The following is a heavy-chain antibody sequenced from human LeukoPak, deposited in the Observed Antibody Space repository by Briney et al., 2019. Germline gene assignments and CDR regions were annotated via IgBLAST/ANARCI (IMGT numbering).Heavy chain of an antibody. Sequence: ASVKVSCKPSGYAFSSYGISWVRQAPGQGLEWMGWISAYNGNTNYAQKFQGRVTMTTDTSTSTAYMELRSLRSDDTAVYYCARVLSSTSCCGFDYWGQGTLVTVSS. V-gene: IGHV1-18*01. D-gene: IGHD2-2*01. CDR1: GYAFSSYG. J-gene: IGHJ4*02. CDR3: ARVLSSTSCCGFDY. CDR2: ISAYNGNT.